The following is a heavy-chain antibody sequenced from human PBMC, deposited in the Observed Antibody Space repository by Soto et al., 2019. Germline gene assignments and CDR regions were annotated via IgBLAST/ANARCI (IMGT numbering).Heavy chain of an antibody. CDR2: IYPGDSDT. J-gene: IGHJ6*02. V-gene: IGHV5-51*01. Sequence: GESLKISCEGSGYSFTRYWIAGVGQVPGKGLEWMGIIYPGDSDTRYSPSFQGQVTISADKSISTAYLQWSSLKASDTAMYYCARISYYSYYYGMDVWGQGTTVTVSS. CDR3: ARISYYSYYYGMDV. D-gene: IGHD3-16*01. CDR1: GYSFTRYW.